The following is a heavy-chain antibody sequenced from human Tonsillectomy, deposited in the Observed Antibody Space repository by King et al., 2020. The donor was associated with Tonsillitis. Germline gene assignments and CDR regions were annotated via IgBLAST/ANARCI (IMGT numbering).Heavy chain of an antibody. D-gene: IGHD3-22*01. CDR3: AKVRAGQPPAMIVVDY. J-gene: IGHJ4*02. V-gene: IGHV3-23*04. Sequence: VQLVESGGGLVQPGGSLRLSCAASGFNFSSSVMSWVRQAPGKGLEWVSAMSGSGISTYYADSVKGRFTISRDNSKNTLSLQMNSLRAEDTAVYYCAKVRAGQPPAMIVVDYWGQGTLVTVSS. CDR2: MSGSGIST. CDR1: GFNFSSSV.